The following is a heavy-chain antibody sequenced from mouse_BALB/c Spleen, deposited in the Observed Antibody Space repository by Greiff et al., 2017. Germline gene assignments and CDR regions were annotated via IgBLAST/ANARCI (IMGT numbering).Heavy chain of an antibody. J-gene: IGHJ3*01. V-gene: IGHV1S81*02. D-gene: IGHD2-3*01. CDR2: INPSNGGT. CDR1: GYTFTSYY. CDR3: TRSVYDGYPFAY. Sequence: QVQLQQPGAELVKPGASVKLSCKASGYTFTSYYMYWVKQRPGQGLEWIGGINPSNGGTNFNEKFKSKATLTVDKSSSTAYMHLSSLTSEGSAVYYCTRSVYDGYPFAYWGQGTLVTVSA.